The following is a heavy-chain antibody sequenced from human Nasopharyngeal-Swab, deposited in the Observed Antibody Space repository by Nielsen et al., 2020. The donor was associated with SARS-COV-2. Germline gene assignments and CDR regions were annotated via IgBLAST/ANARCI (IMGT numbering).Heavy chain of an antibody. D-gene: IGHD2-21*01. Sequence: SETLSLTCTVSGGSISSGGYYWSWIRQHPGKGLEWIGYIYYSGSTYYNPSLKSRVTISVDTSKNQFSLKLSSVTAADTAVYYCARQRGDLRLGFYYYYGMDVWGQGTTVTVSS. CDR2: IYYSGST. CDR3: ARQRGDLRLGFYYYYGMDV. CDR1: GGSISSGGYY. J-gene: IGHJ6*02. V-gene: IGHV4-39*01.